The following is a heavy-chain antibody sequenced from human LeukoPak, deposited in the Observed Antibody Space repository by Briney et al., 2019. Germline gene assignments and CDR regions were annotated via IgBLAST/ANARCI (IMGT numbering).Heavy chain of an antibody. V-gene: IGHV4-34*01. CDR1: GGSFSGYY. CDR3: AIGTIFGVVGS. J-gene: IGHJ5*02. Sequence: SETLPLTCAVYGGSFSGYYWSWIRQPPGKGLEWIGEINHSGSTNYNPSLKSRVTISVDTSKNQFSLKLSSVTAADTAVYYCAIGTIFGVVGSWGQGTLVTVSS. CDR2: INHSGST. D-gene: IGHD3-3*01.